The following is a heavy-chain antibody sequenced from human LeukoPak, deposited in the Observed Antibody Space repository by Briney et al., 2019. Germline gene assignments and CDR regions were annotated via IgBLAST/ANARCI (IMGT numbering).Heavy chain of an antibody. Sequence: SETLSLTCSVSGDSISTYYWSWIRQPPGKALEWIGYVYYSGSTDYNPSLKSRVTISVDTSKKQFSLNLNSVTAADTAVYYCSASKQLWLRGLFDYWGQGTLVTVSS. V-gene: IGHV4-59*01. D-gene: IGHD1-1*01. CDR3: SASKQLWLRGLFDY. CDR2: VYYSGST. CDR1: GDSISTYY. J-gene: IGHJ4*02.